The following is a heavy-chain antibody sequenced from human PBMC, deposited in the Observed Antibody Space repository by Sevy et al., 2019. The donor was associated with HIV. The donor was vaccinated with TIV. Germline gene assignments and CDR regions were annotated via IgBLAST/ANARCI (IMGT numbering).Heavy chain of an antibody. CDR1: GFTFSDHR. V-gene: IGHV3-30*03. D-gene: IGHD3-16*01. J-gene: IGHJ4*02. Sequence: GGSLRLSCAAFGFTFSDHRMHWVRQAPGKGLEWVAVISYDGRNNKYNVDSVKGRFTFSRDNSKNTVYLQMNSLRPEDTAIYYCARDRGEILSSAFDYWGQGTLVTVSS. CDR2: ISYDGRNNK. CDR3: ARDRGEILSSAFDY.